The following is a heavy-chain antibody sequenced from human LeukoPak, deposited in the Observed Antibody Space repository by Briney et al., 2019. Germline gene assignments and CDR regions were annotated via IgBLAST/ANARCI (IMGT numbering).Heavy chain of an antibody. CDR3: ARVISSGWAGFDY. V-gene: IGHV4-59*01. CDR2: IYYRGIT. J-gene: IGHJ4*02. CDR1: GGSISNYY. Sequence: PSETLSLTCTVSGGSISNYYWSWIRQPPGKGLEWIGCIYYRGITNYNPSLGGRVTISVDMSKNQMSLKLNSVTTADTAVYYCARVISSGWAGFDYWGQGALVTVSS. D-gene: IGHD6-19*01.